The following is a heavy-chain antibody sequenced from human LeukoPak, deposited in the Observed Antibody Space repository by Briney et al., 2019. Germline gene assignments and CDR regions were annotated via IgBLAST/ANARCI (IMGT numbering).Heavy chain of an antibody. CDR1: GFTFSSYG. D-gene: IGHD3-10*01. V-gene: IGHV3-30*18. CDR3: AKDIWFGESAVDY. CDR2: ISYDGSNK. Sequence: GGSLRLSCAASGFTFSSYGMHWVRQAPGKGLEWVAVISYDGSNKYYADSVKGRFTISRDSSKNTLYLQMNSLRAEDTAVYYCAKDIWFGESAVDYWGQGTLVTVSS. J-gene: IGHJ4*02.